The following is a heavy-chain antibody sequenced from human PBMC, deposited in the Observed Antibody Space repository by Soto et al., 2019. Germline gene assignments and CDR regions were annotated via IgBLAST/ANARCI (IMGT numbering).Heavy chain of an antibody. CDR1: GYTFSSYG. J-gene: IGHJ6*02. Sequence: ASVKVSCKASGYTFSSYGISWVRQAPGQGLEWMGWISANNGNTNYAQKAQGRVTMTTDTSTSTAHMELRSLRSDDTAVYYCAREGQAPYYYYGMDVWGQGTAVTVSS. V-gene: IGHV1-18*01. CDR3: AREGQAPYYYYGMDV. CDR2: ISANNGNT.